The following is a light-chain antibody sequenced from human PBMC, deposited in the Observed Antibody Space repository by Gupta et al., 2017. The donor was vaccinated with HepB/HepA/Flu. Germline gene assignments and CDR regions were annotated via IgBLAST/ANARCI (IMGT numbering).Light chain of an antibody. CDR3: QQRYSTPYT. Sequence: IQMTQSPSSLSASVGDRVTITCRASQSISSYLNWYQQKPGKAPKLLIYAASSLQSGVPSRCSGSGSGTDVTLTISSLEPEDFASYYCQQRYSTPYTFGQGTKLEI. CDR1: QSISSY. V-gene: IGKV1-39*01. CDR2: AAS. J-gene: IGKJ2*01.